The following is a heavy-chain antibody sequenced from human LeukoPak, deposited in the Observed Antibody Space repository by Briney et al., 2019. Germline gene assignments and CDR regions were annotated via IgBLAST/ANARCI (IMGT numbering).Heavy chain of an antibody. J-gene: IGHJ4*02. Sequence: KFQGRVTFTRDTSASTSYMELSSLRSEDTAVYYCAREMVRGVTRGRFDYWGQGTLVTVSS. D-gene: IGHD3-10*01. V-gene: IGHV1-3*01. CDR3: AREMVRGVTRGRFDY.